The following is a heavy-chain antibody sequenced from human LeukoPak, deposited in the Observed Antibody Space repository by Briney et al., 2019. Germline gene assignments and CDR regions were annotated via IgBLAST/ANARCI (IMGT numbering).Heavy chain of an antibody. CDR3: AREGVVGTYYYGMDV. J-gene: IGHJ6*02. CDR1: GFTFSNAW. V-gene: IGHV3-7*01. Sequence: GGSLRLSCAASGFTFSNAWMSWVRQAPGKGLEWVANIKQDGSEKYYVDSVKGRFTISRDNAKNSLYLQMNSLRAEDTAVYYCAREGVVGTYYYGMDVWGQGTTVTVSS. D-gene: IGHD2-15*01. CDR2: IKQDGSEK.